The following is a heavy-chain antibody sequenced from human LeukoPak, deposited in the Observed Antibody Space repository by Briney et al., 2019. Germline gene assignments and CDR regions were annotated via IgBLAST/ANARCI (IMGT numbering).Heavy chain of an antibody. D-gene: IGHD3-16*01. CDR3: ARGGVWYFDL. CDR1: GGSISFHY. CDR2: VHLSGST. Sequence: PSETLSLTCTVSGGSISFHYWSWIRQPPGKGLEWIGYVHLSGSTYYDPSLRSRVTISGDTSENQFSLRLNSATAADTAVYYCARGGVWYFDLWGRGTLVTVSS. J-gene: IGHJ2*01. V-gene: IGHV4-59*11.